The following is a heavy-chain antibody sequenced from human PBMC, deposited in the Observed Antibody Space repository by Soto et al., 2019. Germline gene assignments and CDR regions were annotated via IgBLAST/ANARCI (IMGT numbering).Heavy chain of an antibody. CDR3: ARGRGPNYDILTGYYLNYYYGMDV. J-gene: IGHJ6*02. D-gene: IGHD3-9*01. CDR2: ISYDGSNK. Sequence: FLRLSCAASGFTFSSYAMHWVRQAPGKGLEWVAVISYDGSNKYYADSVKGRFTISRDNSKNTLYLQMNSLRAEDTAVYYCARGRGPNYDILTGYYLNYYYGMDVWGQGTTLTVSS. V-gene: IGHV3-30-3*01. CDR1: GFTFSSYA.